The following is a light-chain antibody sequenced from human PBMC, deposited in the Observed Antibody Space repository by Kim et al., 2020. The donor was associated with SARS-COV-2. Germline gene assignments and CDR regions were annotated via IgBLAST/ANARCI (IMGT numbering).Light chain of an antibody. CDR2: AAS. CDR3: QQSFSLPLT. J-gene: IGKJ3*01. CDR1: RPIDTW. Sequence: AAMGDEGTITFRAGRPIDTWLACYQQKPPEAPKRLVDAASDLQSGVPSRCSDSGSGTEFTLTINGLQPEDVATYSCQQSFSLPLTFGPGTKVDIK. V-gene: IGKV1-12*01.